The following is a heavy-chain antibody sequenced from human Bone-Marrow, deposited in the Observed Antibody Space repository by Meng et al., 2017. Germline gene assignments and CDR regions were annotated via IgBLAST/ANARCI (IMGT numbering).Heavy chain of an antibody. CDR2: VYHRGDT. CDR1: GDSISSDIW. CDR3: ARGGASSKWFDP. Sequence: QVQLQESGPGLVKPSGTLSLPCTVSGDSISSDIWWSWVRQPPGKGLEWIGEVYHRGDTNYNPSLKSRVDISVDKSKNQFSLNLTSVTAADTAVYYCARGGASSKWFDPWGQGTLVTVSS. D-gene: IGHD2/OR15-2a*01. J-gene: IGHJ5*02. V-gene: IGHV4-4*02.